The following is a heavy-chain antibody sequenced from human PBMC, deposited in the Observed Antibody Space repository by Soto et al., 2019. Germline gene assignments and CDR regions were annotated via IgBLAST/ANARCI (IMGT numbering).Heavy chain of an antibody. CDR2: ISGSGGST. CDR3: AKVYGLIVVVVAAIREGAEYFQH. D-gene: IGHD2-15*01. V-gene: IGHV3-23*01. Sequence: GGSLRLSCAASGFTFSSYAMSWVRQAPGKGLEWVSAISGSGGSTYYADSVKGRFTISRDNSKNTLYLQMNSLRAEDTAVYYCAKVYGLIVVVVAAIREGAEYFQHWGQGTLVTVSS. CDR1: GFTFSSYA. J-gene: IGHJ1*01.